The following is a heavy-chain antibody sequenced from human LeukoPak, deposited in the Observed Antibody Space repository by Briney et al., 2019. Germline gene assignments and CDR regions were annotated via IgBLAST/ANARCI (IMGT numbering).Heavy chain of an antibody. V-gene: IGHV4-34*01. CDR1: GGSFSGYY. Sequence: ASETLSLTCAVYGGSFSGYYWSWIRQPPGKGLEWIGEINHSGSTNYNPSLKSRVTISVDTSKNQFSLKLSSVTAADTAVYYCARDRYYYDSSGYYYDYWGQGTLVTVSS. J-gene: IGHJ4*02. CDR3: ARDRYYYDSSGYYYDY. CDR2: INHSGST. D-gene: IGHD3-22*01.